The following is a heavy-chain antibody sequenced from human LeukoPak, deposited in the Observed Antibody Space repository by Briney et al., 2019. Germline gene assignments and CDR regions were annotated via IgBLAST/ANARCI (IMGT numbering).Heavy chain of an antibody. CDR1: GFTVSNNY. V-gene: IGHV3-53*05. CDR2: IYSGGST. J-gene: IGHJ4*02. Sequence: GGSLRLSCAASGFTVSNNYMSWVRQGPGKGLEWVSIIYSGGSTYYADSVKGRFTISRDNSKNTLYLQMNSLRAEDTAVYYCAKDSSMGSYPTFDYWGQGTLVTVSS. CDR3: AKDSSMGSYPTFDY. D-gene: IGHD1-26*01.